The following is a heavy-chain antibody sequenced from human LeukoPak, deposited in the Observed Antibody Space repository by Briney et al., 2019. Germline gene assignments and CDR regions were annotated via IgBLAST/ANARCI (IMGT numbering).Heavy chain of an antibody. J-gene: IGHJ4*02. CDR2: ISGNGDRT. Sequence: PGGSLRLSCAASGFTLSSFAMGWVRQAPGKGLEWVSAISGNGDRTDYADSVKGRFSISRDNSKKTLHLQMNSLRVEDTAVYYCGTGVEVAGGRWGQGTLVTVSS. CDR1: GFTLSSFA. V-gene: IGHV3-23*01. D-gene: IGHD6-19*01. CDR3: GTGVEVAGGR.